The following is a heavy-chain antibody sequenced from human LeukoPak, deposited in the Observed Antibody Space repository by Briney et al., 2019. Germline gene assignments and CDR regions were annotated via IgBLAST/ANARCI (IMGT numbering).Heavy chain of an antibody. J-gene: IGHJ4*02. D-gene: IGHD5-12*01. CDR1: GFTFSSYW. CDR3: ARVGGYDFGLVDY. CDR2: IKQDGSEK. Sequence: GGSLRLSCAASGFTFSSYWMSWVRQAPGKGLEWVANIKQDGSEKYYVDSVKGRFTISRDNAKNSLYLQMNSLRAEDTAVYYCARVGGYDFGLVDYWGQGTLVTVSS. V-gene: IGHV3-7*03.